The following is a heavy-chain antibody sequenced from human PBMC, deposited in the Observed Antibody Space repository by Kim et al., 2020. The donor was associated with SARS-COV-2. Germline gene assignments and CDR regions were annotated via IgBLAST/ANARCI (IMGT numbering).Heavy chain of an antibody. V-gene: IGHV3-30-3*01. D-gene: IGHD6-13*01. CDR2: ISYDGSNK. CDR1: GFTFSSYA. Sequence: GGSLRLSCAASGFTFSSYAMHWVRQAPGKGLEWVAVISYDGSNKYYADSVKGRFTISRDNSKNTLYLQMNSLRAEDTAVYYCARDSVKLWGPYSRRPAQGYWGQGTLVTVSS. CDR3: ARDSVKLWGPYSRRPAQGY. J-gene: IGHJ4*02.